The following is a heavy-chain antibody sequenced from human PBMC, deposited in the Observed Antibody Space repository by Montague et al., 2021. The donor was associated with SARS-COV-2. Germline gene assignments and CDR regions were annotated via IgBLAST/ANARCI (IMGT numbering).Heavy chain of an antibody. J-gene: IGHJ6*02. CDR1: GDSLSSGSYY. CDR3: TRDPITGTTGTIYNYYGMDV. CDR2: IYRGGGP. Sequence: TLSLTCSVSGDSLSSGSYYRSWIRQPAGKGLEWIGRIYRGGGPNYNPSLKSRVTISGDMSKNQFSLNVSSVTAADTAVYYCTRDPITGTTGTIYNYYGMDVWGQGTTVTVSS. V-gene: IGHV4-61*02. D-gene: IGHD1-20*01.